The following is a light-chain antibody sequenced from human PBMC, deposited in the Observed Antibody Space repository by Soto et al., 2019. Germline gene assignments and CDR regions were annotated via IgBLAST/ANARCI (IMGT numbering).Light chain of an antibody. Sequence: QSVLAQPASVSGSPGQSIAISCAGTISDVDGYNSVSWYQQHPGKAPKLMIYDVSNRPSGVSNRFSGSKSVNTASLTISGLQAEDEADYYCCSFTSSSTPGYVFGTGTKVTVL. CDR2: DVS. CDR1: ISDVDGYNS. J-gene: IGLJ1*01. CDR3: CSFTSSSTPGYV. V-gene: IGLV2-14*03.